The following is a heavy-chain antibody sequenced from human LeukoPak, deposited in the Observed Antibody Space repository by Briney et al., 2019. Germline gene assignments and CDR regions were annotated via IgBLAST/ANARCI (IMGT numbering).Heavy chain of an antibody. CDR3: ARAKNLYYYYMDV. Sequence: GESLKISCKGSGYSFTSYWIGWVRQMPGKGLEWMGSVYPADSDTRYSPSFQVQVTISADKSISTAYLQWSSLKASDTAMYYCARAKNLYYYYMDVWGKGTTVTASS. CDR2: VYPADSDT. V-gene: IGHV5-51*01. CDR1: GYSFTSYW. J-gene: IGHJ6*03.